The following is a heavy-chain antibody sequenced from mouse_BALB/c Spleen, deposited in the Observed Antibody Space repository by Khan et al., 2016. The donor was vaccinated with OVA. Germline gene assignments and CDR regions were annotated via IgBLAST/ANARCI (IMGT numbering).Heavy chain of an antibody. CDR1: GYTFTSYW. V-gene: IGHV1S81*02. D-gene: IGHD1-1*01. CDR2: TNPTNGRT. CDR3: ARIKKIVAIYCDF. Sequence: VQLQQPGAELVKAGASVKMSCKASGYTFTSYWMHWVKQRLGQGLEWFAETNPTNGRTYYNEKFKSKATLTVDKSSSTAYMLLSGPTFEDSAVYYCARIKKIVAIYCDFGGQCTTLTVSS. J-gene: IGHJ2*01.